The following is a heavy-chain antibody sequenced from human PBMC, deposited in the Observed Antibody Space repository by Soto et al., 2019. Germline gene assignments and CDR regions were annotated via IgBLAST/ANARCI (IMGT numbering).Heavy chain of an antibody. CDR3: ARGNEYGGNFDY. Sequence: QVQLVQSGAEVKKPGASVKVSCKASGYTFTSYDINWVRQATGQGLESMGWMNPNSGNTAYAQKFQGRVTMTRTTSISTAYMELSSLRSEDTAVYYCARGNEYGGNFDYWGQGTLVTVSS. CDR1: GYTFTSYD. D-gene: IGHD2-15*01. V-gene: IGHV1-8*01. CDR2: MNPNSGNT. J-gene: IGHJ4*02.